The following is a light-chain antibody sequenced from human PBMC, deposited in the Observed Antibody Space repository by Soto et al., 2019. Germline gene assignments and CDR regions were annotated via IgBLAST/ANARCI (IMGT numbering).Light chain of an antibody. V-gene: IGLV2-14*01. CDR2: DVT. CDR3: SSCTTSSTLYV. J-gene: IGLJ1*01. Sequence: QSALTQPASVSGSPGQSITISCTGTSSDVGGYNYVSWCQQHPGKAPKLMIYDVTNRPSGVSNRFSGSKSGNTASLTISGLQAEDEADYYCSSCTTSSTLYVFGTGTKVTVL. CDR1: SSDVGGYNY.